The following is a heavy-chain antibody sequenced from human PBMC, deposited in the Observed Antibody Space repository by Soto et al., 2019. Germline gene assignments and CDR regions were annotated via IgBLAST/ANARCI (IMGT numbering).Heavy chain of an antibody. V-gene: IGHV1-18*04. J-gene: IGHJ4*02. D-gene: IGHD4-17*01. CDR2: ISTYSTNT. Sequence: QVELVQSGAEVKNPGASVTVSCKASGEFFTTYGISWVRQAPGQGLECMGWISTYSTNTNYAPKFQGRLLLTADTSTTTAHMELRSLRPDDTAVYYCARWAGRVRDYGGPFDYWGQGSLVTVSP. CDR3: ARWAGRVRDYGGPFDY. CDR1: GEFFTTYG.